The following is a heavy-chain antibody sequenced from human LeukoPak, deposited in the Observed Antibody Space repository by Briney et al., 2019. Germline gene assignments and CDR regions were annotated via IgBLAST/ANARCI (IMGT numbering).Heavy chain of an antibody. V-gene: IGHV4-59*01. Sequence: TSETLSLTCTVSGVSISSYYWSWIRQPPGKGLEWIGHIYYSGSTNYNPSLKSRVTISVDTSKNQFSLKLSSVTAADTAVYYCARTRAGYCSGGSCPDYYYYGMDVWGQGTTVTVSS. J-gene: IGHJ6*02. CDR1: GVSISSYY. CDR2: IYYSGST. D-gene: IGHD2-15*01. CDR3: ARTRAGYCSGGSCPDYYYYGMDV.